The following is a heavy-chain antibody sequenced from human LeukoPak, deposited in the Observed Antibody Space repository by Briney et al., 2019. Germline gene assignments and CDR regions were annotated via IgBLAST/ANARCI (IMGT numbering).Heavy chain of an antibody. D-gene: IGHD5-24*01. CDR1: GYTFTGYY. V-gene: IGHV1-2*02. Sequence: ASVKVSCKASGYTFTGYYMHWVRQAPGQGLEWMGWINPNSGGTNYAQKFQGRVTMTRDTSISTAYMELSRLRSGDTAVYYCARGGGDGYNPSDFDYWGQGTLVTVSS. CDR3: ARGGGDGYNPSDFDY. CDR2: INPNSGGT. J-gene: IGHJ4*02.